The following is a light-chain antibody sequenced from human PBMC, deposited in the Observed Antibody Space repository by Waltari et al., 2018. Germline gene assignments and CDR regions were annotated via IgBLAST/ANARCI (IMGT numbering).Light chain of an antibody. CDR3: QQYDSTPIT. V-gene: IGKV4-1*01. CDR2: WAS. CDR1: QSVLYSSNNKNN. Sequence: DIVMTQSPDSLAVSLGERATINCKSRQSVLYSSNNKNNLAWYQQKPGQPPKLLIYWASTRESGVPDRFSGSGSGTDFTRTISSLQAEDVAVYYCQQYDSTPITFGQGTRLEIK. J-gene: IGKJ5*01.